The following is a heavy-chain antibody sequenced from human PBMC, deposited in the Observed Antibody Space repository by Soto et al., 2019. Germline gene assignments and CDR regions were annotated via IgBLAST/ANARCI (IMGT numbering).Heavy chain of an antibody. CDR1: GGSISSYY. V-gene: IGHV4-59*08. CDR3: ARTCSSTSCYPDYYYGMDV. D-gene: IGHD2-2*01. J-gene: IGHJ6*02. CDR2: IYYSGST. Sequence: SETLSLTCTVSGGSISSYYWSWIRQPPGKGLEWIGYIYYSGSTNYNPSLKSRVTISVDTSKNQFSLKLSSVTAADTAVYYCARTCSSTSCYPDYYYGMDVWGQGTTVTVPS.